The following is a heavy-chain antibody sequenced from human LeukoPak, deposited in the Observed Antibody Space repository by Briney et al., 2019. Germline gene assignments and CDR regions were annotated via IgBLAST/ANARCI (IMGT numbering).Heavy chain of an antibody. CDR1: GFTFSSYA. CDR3: AKDQGGNIVLMVYAISSGFDY. Sequence: GGSLRLSCAASGFTFSSYAMSWVRQAPGKGLEWVSAISSSSGSTYYADSVKGRFTISRDNSKNTLYLQMNSLRAEDTAVYYCAKDQGGNIVLMVYAISSGFDYWGQGTLVTVSS. J-gene: IGHJ4*02. V-gene: IGHV3-23*01. D-gene: IGHD2-8*01. CDR2: ISSSSGST.